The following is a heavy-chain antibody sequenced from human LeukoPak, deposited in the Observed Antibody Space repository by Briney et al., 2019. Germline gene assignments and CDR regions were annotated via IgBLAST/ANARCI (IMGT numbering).Heavy chain of an antibody. J-gene: IGHJ4*02. CDR1: GFTFTDYY. CDR3: ATDGGNHNFDY. D-gene: IGHD1-14*01. CDR2: TILNNGAT. Sequence: ASVKVSCKASGFTFTDYYLHWVRQAPGQGLEWMGRTILNNGATNYAQKFQGRVTLTRDTSISIAYMELSRQTSDDTAVYYCATDGGNHNFDYWGQGTLVTVSS. V-gene: IGHV1-2*06.